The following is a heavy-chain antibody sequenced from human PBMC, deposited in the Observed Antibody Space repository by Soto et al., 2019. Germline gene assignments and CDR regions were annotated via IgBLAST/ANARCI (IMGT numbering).Heavy chain of an antibody. D-gene: IGHD6-13*01. V-gene: IGHV1-3*01. CDR1: GYTFTSYA. CDR2: INAGNGNT. CDR3: AREPDAGTLENWFDP. J-gene: IGHJ5*02. Sequence: ASVKVSCKASGYTFTSYAMHWVRQAPGQRLEWMGWINAGNGNTKYSQKFQGRVTITRDTSASTAYMELSSLRSEDTAVYYCAREPDAGTLENWFDPWGQGTLVTVSS.